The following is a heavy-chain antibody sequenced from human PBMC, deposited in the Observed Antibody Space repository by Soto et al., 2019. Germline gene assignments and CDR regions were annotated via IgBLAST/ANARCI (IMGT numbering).Heavy chain of an antibody. V-gene: IGHV3-30-3*01. CDR2: ISYDGSNK. CDR3: ARVRSWLNYYYYGMDX. J-gene: IGHJ6*02. D-gene: IGHD6-13*01. CDR1: GFTFSSYA. Sequence: GGSLRLSCAASGFTFSSYAMHWVRQAPGKGLEWVEVISYDGSNKYYEDSVKVRFTISRDNSKNTLYLQMNSLRAEDTAVYYCARVRSWLNYYYYGMDXWGQVTTVTVS.